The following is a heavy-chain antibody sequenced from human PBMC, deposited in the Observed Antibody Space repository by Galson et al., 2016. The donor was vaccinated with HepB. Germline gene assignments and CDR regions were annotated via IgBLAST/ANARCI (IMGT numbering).Heavy chain of an antibody. CDR1: GFTFSSYT. CDR2: ISRGSSDV. CDR3: ARAETVVVNFDH. J-gene: IGHJ4*02. V-gene: IGHV3-21*01. Sequence: SLRLSCAASGFTFSSYTMHWVRQAPGKALDWVSSISRGSSDVSYADSVKGRFTISRDNAKNTLFLQMNNLGAEDTAIYYCARAETVVVNFDHWGQGTLVTVSS. D-gene: IGHD2-21*01.